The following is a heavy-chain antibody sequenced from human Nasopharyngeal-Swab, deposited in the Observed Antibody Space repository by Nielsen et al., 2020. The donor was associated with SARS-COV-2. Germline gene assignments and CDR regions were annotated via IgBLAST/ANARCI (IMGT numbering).Heavy chain of an antibody. CDR1: GGSISSSSYY. V-gene: IGHV4-39*01. CDR2: IYYSGST. J-gene: IGHJ6*02. Sequence: SETLSLTCTVSGGSISSSSYYWGWIRQPPGKGLERIGSIYYSGSTYYNPSLESRVTISVDTSKNQFSLKLSSVTAADTAVYYCASTYYYDSSGYGGMDVWGQGTTVTVSS. D-gene: IGHD3-22*01. CDR3: ASTYYYDSSGYGGMDV.